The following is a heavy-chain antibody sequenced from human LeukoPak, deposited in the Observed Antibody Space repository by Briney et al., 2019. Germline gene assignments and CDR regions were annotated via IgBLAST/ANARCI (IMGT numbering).Heavy chain of an antibody. J-gene: IGHJ4*02. CDR2: ISAYNGNT. V-gene: IGHV1-18*01. CDR3: ARGADYDILTGYYI. D-gene: IGHD3-9*01. Sequence: ASVKVSCKASGYTFTSYGISWVRQAPGQGLEWMGWISAYNGNTNYAQKLQGRVTMTTDTSTGTAYMELRSLRSDDTAVYYCARGADYDILTGYYIWGQGTLVTVSS. CDR1: GYTFTSYG.